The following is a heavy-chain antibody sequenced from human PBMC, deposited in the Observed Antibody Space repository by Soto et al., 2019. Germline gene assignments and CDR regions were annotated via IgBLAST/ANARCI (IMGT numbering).Heavy chain of an antibody. Sequence: QVQLVQSGAEVKKPGSSVKVSCKASGGTFSSYTISWVRQAPGQGHEWMGRIIPILGIAKYAQKFQGRVTITANKSTSTAYRELSSLISEDTTVYYCAREDGIAAAGTLAYWGQGTLVSVSS. CDR3: AREDGIAAAGTLAY. CDR1: GGTFSSYT. J-gene: IGHJ4*02. D-gene: IGHD6-13*01. V-gene: IGHV1-69*08. CDR2: IIPILGIA.